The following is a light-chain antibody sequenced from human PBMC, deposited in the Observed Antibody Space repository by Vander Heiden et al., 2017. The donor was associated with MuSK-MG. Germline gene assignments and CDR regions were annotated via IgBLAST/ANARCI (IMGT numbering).Light chain of an antibody. CDR2: GAS. CDR1: QSVSSSY. V-gene: IGKV3-20*01. Sequence: EIVLTQSPGTLSLSPGERATLPCRASQSVSSSYFAWYQQKPGQSPRLLIYGASSRATGIPDRFSGSGSGTDFTLTISRLEPEDFAVYYCQQDSSSPLTFGGGTKVEIK. CDR3: QQDSSSPLT. J-gene: IGKJ4*01.